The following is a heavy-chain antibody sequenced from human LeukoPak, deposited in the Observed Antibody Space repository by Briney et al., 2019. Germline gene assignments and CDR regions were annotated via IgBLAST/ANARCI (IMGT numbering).Heavy chain of an antibody. CDR1: GGSISSSS. CDR3: ARTSGSYLDY. D-gene: IGHD1-26*01. V-gene: IGHV3-21*01. J-gene: IGHJ4*02. CDR2: ISSSSSYI. Sequence: TSETLSLTCTVSGGSISSSSYYWGWIRQAPGKGLEWVSSISSSSSYIYYADSVKGRFTISRDNAKNSLYLQMNSLRAEDTAVYYCARTSGSYLDYWGQGTLVTVSS.